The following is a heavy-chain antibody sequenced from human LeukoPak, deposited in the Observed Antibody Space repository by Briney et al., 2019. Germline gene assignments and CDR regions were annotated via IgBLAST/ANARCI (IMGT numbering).Heavy chain of an antibody. CDR2: ISYDGSNK. Sequence: PGGSLRLSCAASGFTFSSYAMHWVRQAPGKGLEWVAVISYDGSNKYSADSVKGRFTISRDNSKNTLYQQMNSLRAEDTAVYYCARGDLLRFLDYWGQGTLVTVSS. CDR3: ARGDLLRFLDY. V-gene: IGHV3-30-3*01. J-gene: IGHJ4*02. CDR1: GFTFSSYA. D-gene: IGHD3-3*01.